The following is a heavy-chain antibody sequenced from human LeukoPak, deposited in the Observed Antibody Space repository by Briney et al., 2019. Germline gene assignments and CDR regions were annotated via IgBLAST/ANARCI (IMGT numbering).Heavy chain of an antibody. CDR2: ISGGGAST. J-gene: IGHJ4*02. CDR1: GFTFSSYA. CDR3: AKVGGVISFDY. D-gene: IGHD3-16*01. V-gene: IGHV3-23*01. Sequence: GGSLRLSCAASGFTFSSYAMSWVRQAPGKGLEWVSGISGGGASTYYADSVRGRFTISRDNSKNTLYLQMNSLRAEDTAVYYCAKVGGVISFDYWGQGTLVTVSS.